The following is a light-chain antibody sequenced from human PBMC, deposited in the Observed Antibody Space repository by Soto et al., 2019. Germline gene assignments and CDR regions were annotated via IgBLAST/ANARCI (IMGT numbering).Light chain of an antibody. Sequence: DIQMTQSPSSVSAFVGDRVAITCRASHDIARWLAWYQQQPGKAPRLLIYAASSLQSGVPTRFSGSGSGTDFTLTITTLQHEDSAGYYCQQVKCFPLTFGGGTKVEIK. CDR2: AAS. V-gene: IGKV1-12*01. CDR1: HDIARW. CDR3: QQVKCFPLT. J-gene: IGKJ4*01.